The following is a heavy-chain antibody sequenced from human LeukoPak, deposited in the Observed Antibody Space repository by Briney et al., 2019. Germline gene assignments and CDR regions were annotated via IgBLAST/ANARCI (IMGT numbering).Heavy chain of an antibody. V-gene: IGHV1-2*02. CDR2: INPNSGGT. CDR3: ARQLANPRTDFDY. Sequence: ASVKVSCKASGYTLTGYYMHWVRQAPGQGLEWMGWINPNSGGTNYVQKFQGRVTMTRDTSISTAYMELSRLRSDDTAVYYCARQLANPRTDFDYWGQGTLVTVSS. J-gene: IGHJ4*02. D-gene: IGHD6-13*01. CDR1: GYTLTGYY.